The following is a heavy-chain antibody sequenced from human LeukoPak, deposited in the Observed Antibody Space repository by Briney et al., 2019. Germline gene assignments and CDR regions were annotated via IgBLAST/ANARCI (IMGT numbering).Heavy chain of an antibody. CDR3: TSLGGNYFDY. V-gene: IGHV3-33*01. J-gene: IGHJ4*02. Sequence: GRSLRLSCAASGFTFSGYGMHWVRQAPGKGLEWVAVIWYDGSNKYYADSVKGRFTISRDNSKNTLYLQMNSLRAEDTALYYCTSLGGNYFDYWGQGTLVTVSS. CDR2: IWYDGSNK. D-gene: IGHD3-16*01. CDR1: GFTFSGYG.